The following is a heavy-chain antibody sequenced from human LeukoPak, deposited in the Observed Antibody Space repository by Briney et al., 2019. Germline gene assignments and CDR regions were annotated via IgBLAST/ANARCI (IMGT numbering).Heavy chain of an antibody. D-gene: IGHD4-23*01. Sequence: SETLSLTCAVYGGSFSGYYWSWIRQPPGKGLEWIGEINHSGSTNYNPSLKSRVTISVDTSKNQFSLKLSSVPAADTAVYYCARGQGGNATHTRYYFDYWGQGTLVTVSS. CDR2: INHSGST. CDR1: GGSFSGYY. CDR3: ARGQGGNATHTRYYFDY. V-gene: IGHV4-34*01. J-gene: IGHJ4*02.